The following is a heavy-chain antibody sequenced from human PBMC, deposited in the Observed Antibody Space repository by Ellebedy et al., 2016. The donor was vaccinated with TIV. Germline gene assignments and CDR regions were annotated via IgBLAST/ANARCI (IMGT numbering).Heavy chain of an antibody. Sequence: SETLSLXXTVSGGSISSYYWSWIRQPPGKGLEWIGYIYYSGSTNYNPSLKSRVTISVDTSKNQFSLKLSSVTAADTAVYYCARAVVPAAIYSHYGVDVWGQGTTVTVSS. CDR3: ARAVVPAAIYSHYGVDV. CDR1: GGSISSYY. V-gene: IGHV4-59*01. D-gene: IGHD2-2*01. CDR2: IYYSGST. J-gene: IGHJ6*02.